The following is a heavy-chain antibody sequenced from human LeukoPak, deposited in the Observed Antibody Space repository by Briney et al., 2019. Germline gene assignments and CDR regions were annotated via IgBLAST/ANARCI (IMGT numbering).Heavy chain of an antibody. Sequence: KSSEPLSLTCTVPGASIRGYYWSLLRQPPGKGLDRSAYICYSVSTYYNPSLKSRVTISVDPSKSQLSLQLSSVTAADTAVYYCARVKRGDFYDSSGYADDALDIWGQGTMVIVSS. D-gene: IGHD3-22*01. CDR1: GASIRGYY. CDR2: ICYSVST. CDR3: ARVKRGDFYDSSGYADDALDI. J-gene: IGHJ3*02. V-gene: IGHV4-59*01.